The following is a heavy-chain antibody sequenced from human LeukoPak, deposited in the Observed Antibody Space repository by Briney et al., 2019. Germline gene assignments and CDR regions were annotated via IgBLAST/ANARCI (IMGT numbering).Heavy chain of an antibody. CDR2: INLDGSQK. CDR1: GFTFSNSW. Sequence: PGGSLRLSCAASGFTFSNSWMTWVRQAPGKGLEWVANINLDGSQKYYVDSVNGRFTASRDNGKNSLYLEMNNLRIEDTAVYYCATDMGPNTFDHWGQGTLITVSS. CDR3: ATDMGPNTFDH. J-gene: IGHJ4*02. V-gene: IGHV3-7*01. D-gene: IGHD1/OR15-1a*01.